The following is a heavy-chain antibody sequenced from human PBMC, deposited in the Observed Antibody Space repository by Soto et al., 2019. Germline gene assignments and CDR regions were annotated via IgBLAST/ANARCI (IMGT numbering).Heavy chain of an antibody. Sequence: EVQLVQSGAEVKKPGESLKISCTGSGYSFNNQWIGWVRQKPGKGLEWMGIIYPGDSDTKYSPSFQGQVTISVDKSISTAYLQWDSLKASDTAMYYCARHVVYGSGNSGDYWGQGTLVTVSS. CDR1: GYSFNNQW. V-gene: IGHV5-51*01. CDR2: IYPGDSDT. CDR3: ARHVVYGSGNSGDY. D-gene: IGHD3-10*01. J-gene: IGHJ4*02.